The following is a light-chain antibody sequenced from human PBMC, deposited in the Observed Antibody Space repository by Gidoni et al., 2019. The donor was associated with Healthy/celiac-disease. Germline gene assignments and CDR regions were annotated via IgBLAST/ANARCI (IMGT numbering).Light chain of an antibody. J-gene: IGKJ1*01. V-gene: IGKV3-20*01. CDR1: QSVSSSY. Sequence: EIVLTQSPGPLSLSPGERATLSCRASQSVSSSYLAWYQQKPGQAPRLLIYGASSRATGIPDRFSGSGSGTDFTLTISRLEPEDFAVYYCQHRTFGQGTKVEIK. CDR2: GAS. CDR3: QHRT.